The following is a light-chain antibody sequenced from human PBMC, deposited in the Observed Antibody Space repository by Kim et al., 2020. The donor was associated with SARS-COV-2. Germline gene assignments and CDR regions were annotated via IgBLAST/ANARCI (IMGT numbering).Light chain of an antibody. CDR3: QHRKT. V-gene: IGKV1-5*01. CDR2: DAS. Sequence: GDRVTITCRASQTLSGRLAWYQQKPGKAPKLLIFDASTLESGVPSRFRGSGSGTDFILTISSLQPDDSATYYCQHRKTFGQGTKVEIK. CDR1: QTLSGR. J-gene: IGKJ1*01.